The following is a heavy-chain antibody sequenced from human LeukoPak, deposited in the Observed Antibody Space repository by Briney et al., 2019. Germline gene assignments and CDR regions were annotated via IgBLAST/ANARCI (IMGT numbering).Heavy chain of an antibody. CDR1: GYSFATYG. V-gene: IGHV1-18*01. CDR2: ISGYNANT. D-gene: IGHD6-19*01. CDR3: ARAPGQWLVFSWFDP. Sequence: ASVKVSCKASGYSFATYGISWVRQAPGQGLEWMGWISGYNANTKYAQNLQGRVTMTTDTSTSTAYMEVRSLRSDDTAVYYCARAPGQWLVFSWFDPWGRGTLLTVSS. J-gene: IGHJ5*02.